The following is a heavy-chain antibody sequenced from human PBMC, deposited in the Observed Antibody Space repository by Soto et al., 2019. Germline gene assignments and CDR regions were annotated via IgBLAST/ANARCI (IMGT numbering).Heavy chain of an antibody. Sequence: QVQLQQWGAGLLKPSETLSLTCAVYGGSFSGYYWSWIRQPPGKGLEWIGEINHSGSTNYNPSLKSRVTISVDTPKNQFSLKLSSVTAADTAVYYCARKRITMVRGVITPPFDYWGQGTLVTVSS. D-gene: IGHD3-10*01. J-gene: IGHJ4*02. CDR2: INHSGST. V-gene: IGHV4-34*01. CDR3: ARKRITMVRGVITPPFDY. CDR1: GGSFSGYY.